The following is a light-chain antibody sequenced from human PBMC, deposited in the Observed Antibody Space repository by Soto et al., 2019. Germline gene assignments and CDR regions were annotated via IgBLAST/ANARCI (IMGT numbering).Light chain of an antibody. CDR1: SSNIGGNS. CDR3: GSWDSRLIAYV. J-gene: IGLJ1*01. V-gene: IGLV1-51*01. CDR2: DDD. Sequence: QSLMTQPPSVSAAPGQRVTISCSGSSSNIGGNSVSWYQQLPGTAPKLLIYDDDKRPSGIPDRFSGSKSGTSATLGITGFQNGDEADYYCGSWDSRLIAYVFGTGTKLTVL.